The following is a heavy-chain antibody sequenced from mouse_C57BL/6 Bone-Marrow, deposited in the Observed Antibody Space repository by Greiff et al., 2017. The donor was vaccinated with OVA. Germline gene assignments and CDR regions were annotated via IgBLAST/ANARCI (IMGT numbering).Heavy chain of an antibody. V-gene: IGHV1-64*01. Sequence: QVQLQQPGPELVKPGASVTLSCKASGYTFTSYWMHWVKQRPGQGLEWIGMIHPNSGSTNYNEKFKSKATLTVDKSSSTAYMQLSSLTSEDSAVYCCARRGYYGNRPYAMCLWGQGTSVTVSS. CDR2: IHPNSGST. J-gene: IGHJ4*01. D-gene: IGHD2-1*01. CDR1: GYTFTSYW. CDR3: ARRGYYGNRPYAMCL.